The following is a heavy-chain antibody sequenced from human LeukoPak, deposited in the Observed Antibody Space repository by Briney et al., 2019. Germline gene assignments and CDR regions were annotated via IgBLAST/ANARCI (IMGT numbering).Heavy chain of an antibody. CDR2: MIYSGYT. Sequence: SQTLSLTCTVSGGSISSGGYYWSWIRRHPGKGLEWIGYMIYSGYTHYNPSLKSRVTISVDTSNNQFFLKLSSVTAADTAVYYCARKTMIVVVNWFDPWGQGTLVTVSS. V-gene: IGHV4-31*03. CDR3: ARKTMIVVVNWFDP. J-gene: IGHJ5*02. D-gene: IGHD3-22*01. CDR1: GGSISSGGYY.